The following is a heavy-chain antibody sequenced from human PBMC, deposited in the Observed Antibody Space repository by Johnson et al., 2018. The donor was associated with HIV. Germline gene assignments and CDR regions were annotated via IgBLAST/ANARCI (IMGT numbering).Heavy chain of an antibody. V-gene: IGHV3-7*04. Sequence: VQLVESGGGLVQPGGSLRLSCAASGFTFSSYWMSWVRQAPGKGLEWVANIKQAGSEKYYVDSVKGRFTISRDNSKNTLYLQMNSLRAEDMAVYYCARGGNYYESSGYPHDAFDIWGQGTMVTVSS. D-gene: IGHD3-22*01. J-gene: IGHJ3*02. CDR1: GFTFSSYW. CDR3: ARGGNYYESSGYPHDAFDI. CDR2: IKQAGSEK.